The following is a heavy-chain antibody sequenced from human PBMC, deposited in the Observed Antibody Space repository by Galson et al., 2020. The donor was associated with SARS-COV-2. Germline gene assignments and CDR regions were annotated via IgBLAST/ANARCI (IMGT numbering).Heavy chain of an antibody. CDR1: GFTVSSSD. J-gene: IGHJ4*02. CDR3: ARVYSCFGGNCYSIARS. CDR2: MYRDDGGT. D-gene: IGHD2-21*02. Sequence: GGSLRLSCAASGFTVSSSDMSWVRQAPGKGLEWASVMYRDDGGTYYADSVQGRFIISRDSSKNTLHLEMSGLRAEDTAIYYCARVYSCFGGNCYSIARSRGPGTLVTVSS. V-gene: IGHV3-66*01.